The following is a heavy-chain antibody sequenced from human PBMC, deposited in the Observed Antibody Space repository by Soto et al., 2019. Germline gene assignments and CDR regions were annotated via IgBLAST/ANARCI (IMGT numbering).Heavy chain of an antibody. J-gene: IGHJ4*02. D-gene: IGHD6-13*01. Sequence: PGGSLRLSCAASGFTFSSYAIHWGRQAPGKGLEWVAVISYDGSNKYYADSVKGRFTISRDNSKNTLYLQMNSLRAEDTAVYYCASRGPRIAAAGLDYWGQGTLVTVSS. CDR3: ASRGPRIAAAGLDY. V-gene: IGHV3-30-3*01. CDR2: ISYDGSNK. CDR1: GFTFSSYA.